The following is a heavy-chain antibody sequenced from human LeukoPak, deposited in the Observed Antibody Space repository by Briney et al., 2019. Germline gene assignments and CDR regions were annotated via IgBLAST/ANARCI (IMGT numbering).Heavy chain of an antibody. D-gene: IGHD3-22*01. Sequence: SETLSLTCAVYGGSFSGYYWSWIRQPPGKGLEWIGEINHSGSTNYNPSLKSRVTMSVDTSKNQFSLKLSSVTAADTAVYYCARDPNYFASSCPAAFDIWGQGTMVTVSS. V-gene: IGHV4-34*01. J-gene: IGHJ3*02. CDR1: GGSFSGYY. CDR2: INHSGST. CDR3: ARDPNYFASSCPAAFDI.